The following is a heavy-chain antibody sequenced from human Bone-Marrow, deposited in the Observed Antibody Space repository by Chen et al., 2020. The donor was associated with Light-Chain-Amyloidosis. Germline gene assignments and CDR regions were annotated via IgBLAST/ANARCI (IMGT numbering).Heavy chain of an antibody. D-gene: IGHD3-16*01. CDR3: WRGGD. V-gene: IGHV3-53*04. Sequence: EVQLVESGGGLVQPGGSLRLSCAASGFIVSNNYMNWVRQAPGKGLEWVSFIYGGGSTNSATSVKARFPIPKQNSKNTLFLKMNTLRVGDTAVFYWWRGGDWGQGTLVTVSS. CDR2: IYGGGST. CDR1: GFIVSNNY. J-gene: IGHJ4*02.